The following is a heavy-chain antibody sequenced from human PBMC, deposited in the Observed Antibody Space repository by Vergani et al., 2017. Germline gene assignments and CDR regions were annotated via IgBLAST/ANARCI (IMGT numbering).Heavy chain of an antibody. D-gene: IGHD5-18*01. J-gene: IGHJ5*02. CDR3: ARDRVPFGYSYVSWFDP. Sequence: QVHLAESGGGVVQPGRSLRLSCAASGFTFSSYGMHWVRQAPGKGLEWVAVIWYDGSNKYYADSVKGRFTISRDNSKNTLYLQMNSLRAEDTAVYYCARDRVPFGYSYVSWFDPWGQGTLVTVSS. CDR1: GFTFSSYG. V-gene: IGHV3-33*01. CDR2: IWYDGSNK.